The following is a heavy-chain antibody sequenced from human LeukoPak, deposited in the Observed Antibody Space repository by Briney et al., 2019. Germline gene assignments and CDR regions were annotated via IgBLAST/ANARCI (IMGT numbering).Heavy chain of an antibody. Sequence: GGSLRLSCAASGFTFSSYSMNWVRQAPGKGLEWVSYISSSSSTIYYADSVKGRFTISRDNAKNSLYLQMNSLRAEDTAVYYCAKDLLITALGMDVWGQGTTVTVSS. D-gene: IGHD1-20*01. J-gene: IGHJ6*02. V-gene: IGHV3-48*01. CDR2: ISSSSSTI. CDR3: AKDLLITALGMDV. CDR1: GFTFSSYS.